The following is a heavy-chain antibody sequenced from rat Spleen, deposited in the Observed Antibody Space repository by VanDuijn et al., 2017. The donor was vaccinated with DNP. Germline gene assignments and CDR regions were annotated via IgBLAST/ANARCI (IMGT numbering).Heavy chain of an antibody. CDR2: ISYSGST. Sequence: EVQLQESGPGLVKPSQSLSLTCSVTGYSITSNYWGWIRKFPGNEMEWMAYISYSGSTSYNPSLKSRISITRDTSKNQFFLQLNSVTTEDTATYYCARFAVGRILETLLDYRGQGVMVTVSS. V-gene: IGHV3-1*01. CDR1: GYSITSNY. CDR3: ARFAVGRILETLLDY. D-gene: IGHD4-2*01. J-gene: IGHJ2*01.